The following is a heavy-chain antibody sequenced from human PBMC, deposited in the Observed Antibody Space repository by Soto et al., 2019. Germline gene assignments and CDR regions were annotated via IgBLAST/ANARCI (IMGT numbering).Heavy chain of an antibody. CDR3: SKGRHIEGITWSHNVERNWFYP. V-gene: IGHV3-23*01. J-gene: IGHJ5*02. CDR1: EFIYLSDP. D-gene: IGHD6-13*01. Sequence: HPGGSLRLSCAASEFIYLSDPRNWVRQAPGKGQEWVSSISGSGYTTYYADSVKGRFTISRDNSKNTLYLQMESLRTEDTAVYYCSKGRHIEGITWSHNVERNWFYPWGQGTLVTVSS. CDR2: ISGSGYTT.